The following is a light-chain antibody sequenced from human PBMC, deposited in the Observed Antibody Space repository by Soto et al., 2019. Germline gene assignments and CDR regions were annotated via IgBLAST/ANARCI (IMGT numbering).Light chain of an antibody. CDR2: DAS. Sequence: EIVLTQSPATRSLSPGERATLSWRASQSVNTFLAWYQQKPGQAPRLLISDASNRATGIPARFSGSGSGTDFTLTISSLEPEDFAVYYCQQRFKWPGLAFGGGTKVDI. CDR1: QSVNTF. CDR3: QQRFKWPGLA. V-gene: IGKV3-11*01. J-gene: IGKJ4*01.